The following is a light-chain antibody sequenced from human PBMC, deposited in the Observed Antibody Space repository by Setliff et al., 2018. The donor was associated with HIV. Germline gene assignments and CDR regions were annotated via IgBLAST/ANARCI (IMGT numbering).Light chain of an antibody. CDR1: SDDVGGYNY. V-gene: IGLV2-14*03. Sequence: QSALTQPASVSGSPGQSITISCTGTSDDVGGYNYVSWYQQHPGKAPKLMIYDVSNRPSGVSNRSSGSKSGNTASLTISGLQAEDEADYYCSSYRSSNTRTFGGGTKVTVL. CDR2: DVS. J-gene: IGLJ2*01. CDR3: SSYRSSNTRT.